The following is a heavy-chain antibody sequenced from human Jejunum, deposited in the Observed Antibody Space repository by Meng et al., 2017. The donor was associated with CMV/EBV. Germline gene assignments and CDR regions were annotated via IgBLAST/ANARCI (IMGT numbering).Heavy chain of an antibody. V-gene: IGHV1-18*01. Sequence: QLVQSGAEVKKPGASVRVSCKASGYTFTHHSISWIRQAPGQGLEWMGWISCYNGDTNYAQKLQGRVTMTTDTSTNTAYMDLRGLRSDDTAVYYCARDPSNTSGRYAYFDYWGQGTLVTVSS. CDR3: ARDPSNTSGRYAYFDY. J-gene: IGHJ4*02. CDR1: GYTFTHHS. D-gene: IGHD6-19*01. CDR2: ISCYNGDT.